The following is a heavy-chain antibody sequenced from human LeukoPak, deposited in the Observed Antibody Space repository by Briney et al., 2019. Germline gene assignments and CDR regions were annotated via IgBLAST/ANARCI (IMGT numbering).Heavy chain of an antibody. CDR3: ARGSGYYDTGSFSFVDN. Sequence: SQTLSPTCAISGDSVSSDSAAWNWIRQSPSRGLEWLGRTHYRSQWFIDYAVSVKTRITIKSDTSMNQFSLELNSVTPEDTGVYYCARGSGYYDTGSFSFVDNWGQGTLVTVSS. CDR2: THYRSQWFI. CDR1: GDSVSSDSAA. V-gene: IGHV6-1*01. J-gene: IGHJ4*02. D-gene: IGHD3-22*01.